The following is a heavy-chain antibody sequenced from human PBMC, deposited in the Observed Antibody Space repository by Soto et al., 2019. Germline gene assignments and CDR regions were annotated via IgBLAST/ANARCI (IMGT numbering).Heavy chain of an antibody. CDR3: AVLGYSGYDYYFDY. D-gene: IGHD5-12*01. J-gene: IGHJ4*02. Sequence: EVQLVESGGGLVKPGGSLRLSCAASGFTFSSYSMNWVRQAPGKGLEWVSSISSSSSYIYYADSVKGRFTISRDNAKNSLYLHMNSLRAEDTAVYYCAVLGYSGYDYYFDYWGQGTLVTVSS. V-gene: IGHV3-21*01. CDR1: GFTFSSYS. CDR2: ISSSSSYI.